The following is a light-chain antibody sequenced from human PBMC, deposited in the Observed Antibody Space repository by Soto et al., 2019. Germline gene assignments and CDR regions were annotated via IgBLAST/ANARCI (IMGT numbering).Light chain of an antibody. CDR3: SSYTSTWV. CDR1: SSDIGGYKY. V-gene: IGLV2-14*01. Sequence: QSVLTQPASVSGSPGQSITISCTGASSDIGGYKYVSWYQQYPGEAPKLILYDVNSRPSGVSNCFSGSKSGNTASLTISGLQAVDEADYYCSSYTSTWVFGTGTKLTVL. CDR2: DVN. J-gene: IGLJ1*01.